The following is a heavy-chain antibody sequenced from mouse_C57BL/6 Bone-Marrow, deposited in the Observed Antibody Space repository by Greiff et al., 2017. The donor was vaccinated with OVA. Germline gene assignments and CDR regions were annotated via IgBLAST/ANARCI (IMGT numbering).Heavy chain of an antibody. CDR2: INPNNGGT. J-gene: IGHJ2*01. Sequence: VQLQQSGPELVKPGASVKISCKASGYTFTDYYMNWVKQSHGKSLEWIGDINPNNGGTSYNQKFKGKATLTVDKSSSTAYMELRSLTSEDSAVYYCARGSYYDYDGDYWGQGTTLTVSS. V-gene: IGHV1-26*01. CDR3: ARGSYYDYDGDY. CDR1: GYTFTDYY. D-gene: IGHD2-4*01.